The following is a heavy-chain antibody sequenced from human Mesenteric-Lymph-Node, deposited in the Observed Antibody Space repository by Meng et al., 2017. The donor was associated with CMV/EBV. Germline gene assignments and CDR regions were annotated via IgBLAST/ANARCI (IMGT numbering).Heavy chain of an antibody. CDR3: ARRYSGYDYPFDY. D-gene: IGHD5-12*01. CDR1: GGSISSSNW. CDR2: IYHSGST. V-gene: IGHV4-4*02. Sequence: GAGGSISSSNWWSWGRQPPGKGLEWIGEIYHSGSTNYNPSLKSRITISVDKSKNQFSLKLSSVAAADTAVYYCARRYSGYDYPFDYWGQGALVTVSS. J-gene: IGHJ4*02.